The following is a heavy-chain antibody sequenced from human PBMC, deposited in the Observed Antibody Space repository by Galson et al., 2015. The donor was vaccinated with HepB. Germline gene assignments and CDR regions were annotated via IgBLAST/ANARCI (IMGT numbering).Heavy chain of an antibody. J-gene: IGHJ4*02. CDR3: ARARDY. V-gene: IGHV3-66*01. CDR2: IYSGGAT. Sequence: SLRLSCAASGFTVSSIYMSWVRQAPGKGLEWVSVIYSGGATSYADSVKGRFTISRDKSKNTVYLQMNSLRVEDTAVYYCARARDYWGQRSLVTVSS. CDR1: GFTVSSIY.